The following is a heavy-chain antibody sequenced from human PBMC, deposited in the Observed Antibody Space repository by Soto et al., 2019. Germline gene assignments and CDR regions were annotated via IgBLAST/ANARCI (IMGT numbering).Heavy chain of an antibody. Sequence: GGSLRLSCAASGFTFSGSAMDGVRQASGKGLEWVGRIRSKANSYATAYAASVKGRFTISRDDSKNTAYLQMNSLKTEDTAVYYCTRLSHLIQPHWGQGTLVTVSS. V-gene: IGHV3-73*01. CDR2: IRSKANSYAT. CDR1: GFTFSGSA. D-gene: IGHD2-2*01. CDR3: TRLSHLIQPH. J-gene: IGHJ4*02.